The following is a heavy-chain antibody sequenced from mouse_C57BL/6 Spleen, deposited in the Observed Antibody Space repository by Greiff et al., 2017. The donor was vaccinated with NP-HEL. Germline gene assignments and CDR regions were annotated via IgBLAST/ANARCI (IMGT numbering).Heavy chain of an antibody. CDR2: INYDGSST. Sequence: EVKLVESEGGLVQPGSSMKLSCTASGFTFSDYYMAWVRQVPEKGLEWVANINYDGSSTYYLDSLKSRFIISRDNAKNILYLQMSSLKSEDTATYYCARGRTGHFDYWGQGTTLTVSS. D-gene: IGHD4-1*01. CDR3: ARGRTGHFDY. V-gene: IGHV5-16*01. CDR1: GFTFSDYY. J-gene: IGHJ2*01.